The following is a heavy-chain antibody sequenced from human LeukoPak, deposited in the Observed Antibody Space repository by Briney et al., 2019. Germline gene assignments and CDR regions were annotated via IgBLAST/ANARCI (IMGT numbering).Heavy chain of an antibody. CDR2: ISAYNGNT. V-gene: IGHV1-18*01. D-gene: IGHD4-17*01. J-gene: IGHJ4*02. CDR1: GYTFTSYG. CDR3: ARERGSVGGDYVWAFDY. Sequence: GASVKVSCKASGYTFTSYGISWVRQAPGQGLEWMGWISAYNGNTNYAQKLQGRVTMTTDTSTSTAYMELRSLRSDDTAVYYCARERGSVGGDYVWAFDYWGQGTLVTVSS.